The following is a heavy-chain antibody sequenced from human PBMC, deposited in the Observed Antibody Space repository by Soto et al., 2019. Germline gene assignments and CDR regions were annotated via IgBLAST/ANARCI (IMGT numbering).Heavy chain of an antibody. CDR2: ISGSGGST. V-gene: IGHV3-23*01. D-gene: IGHD1-26*01. J-gene: IGHJ4*02. CDR1: GFTFSSYA. CDR3: ARRGSGSYYDY. Sequence: EVQLLESGGGLVQPGGSLRLSCAVSGFTFSSYAMRWVRQAPVKGLEWVSAISGSGGSTYYADSVKGRFTISRDNSKNTLYLQMNSLRAEDTAVYYCARRGSGSYYDYWGQGTLVTVSS.